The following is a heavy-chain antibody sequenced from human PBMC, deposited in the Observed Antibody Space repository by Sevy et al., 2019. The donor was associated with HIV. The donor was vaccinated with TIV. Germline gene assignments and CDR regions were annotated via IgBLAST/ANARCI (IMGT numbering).Heavy chain of an antibody. CDR3: ASGHYDFWSGYRY. CDR1: GFTFSDYY. V-gene: IGHV3-11*01. CDR2: ISSSGSTI. D-gene: IGHD3-3*01. Sequence: GGSLRLSCAASGFTFSDYYMSWIRQAPGKGLEWVSYISSSGSTIYYADSVKGRFTISRDNAKNSLCLQMNSLRAEDTAVYYCASGHYDFWSGYRYWGQGTLVTVSS. J-gene: IGHJ4*02.